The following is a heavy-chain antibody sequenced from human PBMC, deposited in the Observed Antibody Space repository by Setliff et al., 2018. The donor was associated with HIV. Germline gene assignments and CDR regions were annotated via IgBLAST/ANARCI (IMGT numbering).Heavy chain of an antibody. CDR3: ARDVPTYCSSINCYDTMNQNWFDP. J-gene: IGHJ5*02. D-gene: IGHD2-2*01. V-gene: IGHV1-18*01. CDR1: GYTFTSYG. CDR2: ISAYNGKT. Sequence: ASVKVSCKASGYTFTSYGISWVRQAPGQGLEWMGWISAYNGKTNLAQKFQGRVTMTTDTSTSTAYTELRSLRSDDTAVYYCARDVPTYCSSINCYDTMNQNWFDPWGQGTLVTVSS.